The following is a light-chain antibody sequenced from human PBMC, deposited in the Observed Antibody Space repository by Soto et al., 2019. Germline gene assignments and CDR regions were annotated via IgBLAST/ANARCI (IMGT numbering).Light chain of an antibody. CDR1: SSDVGRYNY. J-gene: IGLJ1*01. Sequence: QSALTRPRSVSGSPGQSVTISCTGTSSDVGRYNYVPWYQHHPGKAPKLMIYDVSTRPSGVPDRFSGSKSGTTASLTISGLQAEDEADYYCCSYAGSPYVFGTGTKVTVL. V-gene: IGLV2-11*01. CDR3: CSYAGSPYV. CDR2: DVS.